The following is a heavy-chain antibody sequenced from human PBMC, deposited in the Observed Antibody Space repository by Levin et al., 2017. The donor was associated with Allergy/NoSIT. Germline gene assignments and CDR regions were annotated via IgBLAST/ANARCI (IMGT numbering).Heavy chain of an antibody. CDR1: GYTFTSSY. D-gene: IGHD5-24*01. V-gene: IGHV5-51*01. CDR2: VYPGDSDT. Sequence: GESLKISCKGSGYTFTSSYIVWVRQMPGKGLEWMGIVYPGDSDTRYSPSFQGQVTISADKSINTAYLQWSSLKASDTAIYFCASAGGYNFEFDYWGQGTLVTVSS. J-gene: IGHJ4*02. CDR3: ASAGGYNFEFDY.